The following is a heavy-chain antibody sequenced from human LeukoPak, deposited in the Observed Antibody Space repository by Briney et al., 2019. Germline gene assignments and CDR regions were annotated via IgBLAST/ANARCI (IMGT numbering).Heavy chain of an antibody. J-gene: IGHJ4*02. CDR3: ARGELLQS. CDR2: ISAYNGNT. D-gene: IGHD3-10*01. Sequence: GASVKVSCKVSGYTLTELSMHWVRPAPGQGLEWMGWISAYNGNTNYAQKLQDRVTVTTDISTSTAYMELRSLRSDDTAVYYCARGELLQSWGQGTLVTVSS. CDR1: GYTLTELS. V-gene: IGHV1-18*01.